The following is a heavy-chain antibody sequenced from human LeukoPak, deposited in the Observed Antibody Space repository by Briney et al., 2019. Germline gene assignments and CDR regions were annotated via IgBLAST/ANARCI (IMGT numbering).Heavy chain of an antibody. CDR2: IRYDGSNK. Sequence: GGSLRLSCAASGFTFSSYGMHWVRQAPGKGLEWVAFIRYDGSNKYYADSVKGRFTISRDNSKNTLYLQMNSLRAEDTAVYYCARDVAYCGGDCYSGLFDYWGQGTLVTVSS. D-gene: IGHD2-21*02. CDR1: GFTFSSYG. V-gene: IGHV3-30*02. CDR3: ARDVAYCGGDCYSGLFDY. J-gene: IGHJ4*02.